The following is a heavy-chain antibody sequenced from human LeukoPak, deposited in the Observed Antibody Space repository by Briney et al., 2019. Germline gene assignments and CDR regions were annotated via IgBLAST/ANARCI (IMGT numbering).Heavy chain of an antibody. V-gene: IGHV3-53*01. CDR2: IYSGGSS. D-gene: IGHD1-1*01. CDR3: ARVVQGLYYYMDV. CDR1: GFTVSSNY. J-gene: IGHJ6*03. Sequence: PGGSLRLSCAASGFTVSSNYMSWVRQAPGKGLEWVSVIYSGGSSYYADSVKGRFTISRDNSKNTLYLQMNSLRAEDTAVYFCARVVQGLYYYMDVWGKGTTVTVSS.